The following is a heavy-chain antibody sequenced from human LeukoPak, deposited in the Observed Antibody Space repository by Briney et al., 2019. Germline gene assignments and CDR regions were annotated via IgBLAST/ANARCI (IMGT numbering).Heavy chain of an antibody. V-gene: IGHV3-23*01. CDR2: ISGSGGST. D-gene: IGHD1-26*01. J-gene: IGHJ4*02. CDR1: GFTFSSYD. Sequence: PGGSLRLSCAASGFTFSSYDMSWVRQAPGKGLEWVAAISGSGGSTYYADSVKGRFTISRDNSKNTLYLQMNSLRAEDTAVYYCAKKEWWELPLFDYWGQGTLVTVSS. CDR3: AKKEWWELPLFDY.